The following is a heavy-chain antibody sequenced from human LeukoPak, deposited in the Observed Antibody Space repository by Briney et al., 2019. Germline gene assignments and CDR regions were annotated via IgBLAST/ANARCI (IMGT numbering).Heavy chain of an antibody. CDR3: ARGRKGYLKTYYFDY. Sequence: VKVSCKASGYTFTSYDINWVRQATGQGLEWMGWMNPNSGNTGYARKFQGRVTMTRNTSISTAYMELSSLRSEDTAVYYCARGRKGYLKTYYFDYWGQGTLVTVSS. CDR2: MNPNSGNT. J-gene: IGHJ4*02. D-gene: IGHD3-22*01. CDR1: GYTFTSYD. V-gene: IGHV1-8*01.